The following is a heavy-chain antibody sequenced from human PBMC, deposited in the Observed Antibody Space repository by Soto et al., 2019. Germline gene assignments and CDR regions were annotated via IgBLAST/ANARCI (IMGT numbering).Heavy chain of an antibody. CDR1: GFTFSSYS. Sequence: GGSLRLSCAASGFTFSSYSMNWVRQAPGKGLEWVSYISSSSSTIYYADSVKGRFTISRDNAKNSLYLQMNSLRAEDTAVYYCARDLLWFGEFVGYYMDVWGKGTTVTVSS. D-gene: IGHD3-10*01. CDR2: ISSSSSTI. CDR3: ARDLLWFGEFVGYYMDV. V-gene: IGHV3-48*01. J-gene: IGHJ6*03.